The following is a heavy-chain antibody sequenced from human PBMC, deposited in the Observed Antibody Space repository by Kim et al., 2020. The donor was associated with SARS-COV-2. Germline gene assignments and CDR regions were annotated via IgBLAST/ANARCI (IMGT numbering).Heavy chain of an antibody. Sequence: GGSLRLSCAASGFTFSSYDMHWVRQATGKGLEWVSAIGTAGDTYYPGSVKGRFTISRENAKNSLYLQMNSLRAGDTAVYYCARELLGPGIAAAGSGMDVWGQGTTVTVSS. CDR1: GFTFSSYD. V-gene: IGHV3-13*04. D-gene: IGHD6-13*01. J-gene: IGHJ6*02. CDR2: IGTAGDT. CDR3: ARELLGPGIAAAGSGMDV.